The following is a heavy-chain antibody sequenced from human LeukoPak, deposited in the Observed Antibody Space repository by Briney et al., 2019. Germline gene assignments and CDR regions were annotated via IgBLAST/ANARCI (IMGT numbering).Heavy chain of an antibody. CDR1: GGTFSSYA. V-gene: IGHV1-69*04. J-gene: IGHJ4*02. CDR3: AKDGYYYGGSLDY. Sequence: AASVKVSCKASGGTFSSYAISWVRQAPGQGLEWMGRIIPILGIANYAQKFQGRVTITADKSTSTAYMELSSLRAEDTAVYYCAKDGYYYGGSLDYWGQGTLVTVSS. D-gene: IGHD4-23*01. CDR2: IIPILGIA.